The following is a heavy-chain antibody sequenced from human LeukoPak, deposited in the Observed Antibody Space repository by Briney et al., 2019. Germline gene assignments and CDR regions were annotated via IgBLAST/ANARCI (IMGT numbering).Heavy chain of an antibody. D-gene: IGHD4-17*01. CDR3: AKDIGTTVTTSGAFDI. Sequence: GGSLRLSCAASGFTFDDYAMHWVRQAPGKGLEWVSGISRNSGRIGYADSVKGRFTISRDNAKNSLYLQMNSLRAEDTALYYCAKDIGTTVTTSGAFDIWGQGTMVTVSS. CDR2: ISRNSGRI. V-gene: IGHV3-9*01. J-gene: IGHJ3*02. CDR1: GFTFDDYA.